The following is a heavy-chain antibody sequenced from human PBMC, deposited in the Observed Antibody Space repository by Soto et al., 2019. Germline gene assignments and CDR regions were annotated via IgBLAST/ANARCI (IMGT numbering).Heavy chain of an antibody. CDR3: ARSTTPSSRGRGDFDY. D-gene: IGHD6-19*01. Sequence: QVQLVQSGAEVKKPGASVKVSCKASGYTFTSYYMHWVRQAPGQGLEWMGIINPSGGSTSYAQKFQGSVTMTRATATSTVYMERSSMRSEDTAVYYCARSTTPSSRGRGDFDYWGQGTLVTVYS. J-gene: IGHJ4*02. CDR2: INPSGGST. V-gene: IGHV1-46*01. CDR1: GYTFTSYY.